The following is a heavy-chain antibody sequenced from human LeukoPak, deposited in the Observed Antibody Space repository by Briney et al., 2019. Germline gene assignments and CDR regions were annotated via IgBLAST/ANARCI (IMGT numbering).Heavy chain of an antibody. V-gene: IGHV3-23*01. CDR2: ISPSGDIT. Sequence: GGSLRLSCAASGFHFSAHGMNWIRQAPGKGLEWVSGISPSGDITYYADSVMGRFTISRDNRKSTVSLQMNSLRAEDTAVYYCARRGAVAGTFDYWGQGTLVTVSS. CDR3: ARRGAVAGTFDY. J-gene: IGHJ4*02. D-gene: IGHD6-19*01. CDR1: GFHFSAHG.